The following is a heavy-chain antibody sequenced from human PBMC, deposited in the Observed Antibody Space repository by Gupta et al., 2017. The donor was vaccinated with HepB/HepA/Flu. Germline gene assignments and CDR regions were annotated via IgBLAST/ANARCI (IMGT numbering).Heavy chain of an antibody. J-gene: IGHJ6*02. CDR2: ISSSSSYI. CDR3: ARDWGTTGTTFYYYGMDV. Sequence: EVQLVESGGGLVKPGGSLRLSCAASGFTFSSYSMNWVRQAPGKGLEWVSSISSSSSYIYYADSVKGRFTISRDNAKNSLYLQMNSLRAEDTAVYYCARDWGTTGTTFYYYGMDVWGQGTTVTVSS. D-gene: IGHD1-1*01. V-gene: IGHV3-21*01. CDR1: GFTFSSYS.